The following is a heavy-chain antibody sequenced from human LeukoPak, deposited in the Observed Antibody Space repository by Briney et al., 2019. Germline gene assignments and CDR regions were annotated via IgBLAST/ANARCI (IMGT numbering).Heavy chain of an antibody. CDR1: GFXFSNYG. D-gene: IGHD3/OR15-3a*01. V-gene: IGHV3-33*01. CDR2: IWYDGTNK. Sequence: GGSLRLSCAASGFXFSNYGIHWLRQAPGKGLEWVAVIWYDGTNKYYADSVKDRFTIPRDNSMNTLYLQMNSLRVEDTAVYYCARGRGTGPDYFDYWGQGTLVTVSS. J-gene: IGHJ4*02. CDR3: ARGRGTGPDYFDY.